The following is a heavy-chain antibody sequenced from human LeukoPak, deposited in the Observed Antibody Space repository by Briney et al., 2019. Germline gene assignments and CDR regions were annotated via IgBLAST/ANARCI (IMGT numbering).Heavy chain of an antibody. CDR1: GFTFSSYE. J-gene: IGHJ4*02. Sequence: GGSLRLSCAASGFTFSSYEMNWVRQAPGKGLERVSYISSSGSTIYYADSVKGRFTISRDDAKNSLYLQMNSLRAEDTAVYYCARDYCTNGVCYTNPYDYWGQGTLVTVPS. V-gene: IGHV3-48*03. CDR3: ARDYCTNGVCYTNPYDY. CDR2: ISSSGSTI. D-gene: IGHD2-8*01.